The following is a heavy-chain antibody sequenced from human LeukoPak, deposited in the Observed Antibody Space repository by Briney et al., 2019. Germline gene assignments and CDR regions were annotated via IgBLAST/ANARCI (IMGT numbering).Heavy chain of an antibody. V-gene: IGHV3-74*01. D-gene: IGHD3-10*01. J-gene: IGHJ4*02. CDR1: GFTFSSYW. Sequence: QPGGSLRLSCAASGFTFSSYWMHWVRQAPGKGLVWVSRINSDGSSTSYADSVKGRFTISRDNAKNTLYLQMNSLRAEDTAVYYCARGSLLWFGELSASLNCWSQGTLVTVSS. CDR2: INSDGSST. CDR3: ARGSLLWFGELSASLNC.